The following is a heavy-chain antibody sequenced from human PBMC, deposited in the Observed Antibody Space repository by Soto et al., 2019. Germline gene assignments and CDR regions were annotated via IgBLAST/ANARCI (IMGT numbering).Heavy chain of an antibody. Sequence: SETLSLTCTFSGCSISSYYWSLIRQPPGKGLEWIGYIYYSGSTNYNPSLKSRVTISVDTSKNQFSLKLSSVTAADTAVYYCARGPVHYYYMDVWGKGTTVTVSS. J-gene: IGHJ6*03. CDR3: ARGPVHYYYMDV. CDR1: GCSISSYY. V-gene: IGHV4-59*01. D-gene: IGHD2-8*01. CDR2: IYYSGST.